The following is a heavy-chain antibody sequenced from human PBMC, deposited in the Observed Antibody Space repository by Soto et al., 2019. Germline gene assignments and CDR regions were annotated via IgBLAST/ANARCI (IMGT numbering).Heavy chain of an antibody. J-gene: IGHJ6*02. Sequence: EVQLVESGGGLVQPGRSLRLSCAASGFTFDDYAMHWVRQAPGKGLEWVSGISWNSGRIGYADSVKGRFTISRDNATNSLYLQMNSLRAEDTALCYCAKPGDVWGQGTTVTVSS. CDR2: ISWNSGRI. CDR3: AKPGDV. CDR1: GFTFDDYA. V-gene: IGHV3-9*01.